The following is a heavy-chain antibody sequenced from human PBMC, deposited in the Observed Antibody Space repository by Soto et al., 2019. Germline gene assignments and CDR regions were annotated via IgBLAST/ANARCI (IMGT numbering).Heavy chain of an antibody. Sequence: GVLRLSCAASGFTFSSYAMNWVRQAPGKGLEWVSGISYGGGSTNYADSVKGRFTISRDNSKNTLYLQMNSLRGEDTAVYYCAKGESYYYDSSGYWNYWGQGTLVTVSS. D-gene: IGHD3-22*01. CDR3: AKGESYYYDSSGYWNY. V-gene: IGHV3-23*01. J-gene: IGHJ4*02. CDR2: ISYGGGST. CDR1: GFTFSSYA.